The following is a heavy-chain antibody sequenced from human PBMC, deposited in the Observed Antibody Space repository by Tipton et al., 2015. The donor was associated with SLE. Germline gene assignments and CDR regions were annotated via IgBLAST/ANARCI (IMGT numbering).Heavy chain of an antibody. CDR1: GASISSSNYY. D-gene: IGHD5/OR15-5a*01. CDR3: ARSTGNPLPFDP. J-gene: IGHJ5*02. Sequence: TLSLTCTVSGASISSSNYYWGWIRQPPGRGLGGIGTIYNSGYTCYNPSLKSRVTISVDSSKNPFSLKLTSVTAADPAVYYCARSTGNPLPFDPWGQGTLVSVSS. V-gene: IGHV4-39*07. CDR2: IYNSGYT.